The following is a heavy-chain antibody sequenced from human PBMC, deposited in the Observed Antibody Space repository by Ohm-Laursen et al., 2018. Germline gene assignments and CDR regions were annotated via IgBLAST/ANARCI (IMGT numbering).Heavy chain of an antibody. Sequence: SLRLSCAASGFTFSSYGMHWVRQAPGKGLEWVAVISYDGSNKYYADSVKGRFTISRDNSKNTLYLQMNSLRAEDTAIYYCARHGYCSSDSCYDSGYYYYYGVDVWGQGTTVTVSS. CDR1: GFTFSSYG. CDR2: ISYDGSNK. V-gene: IGHV3-30*03. D-gene: IGHD2-15*01. J-gene: IGHJ6*02. CDR3: ARHGYCSSDSCYDSGYYYYYGVDV.